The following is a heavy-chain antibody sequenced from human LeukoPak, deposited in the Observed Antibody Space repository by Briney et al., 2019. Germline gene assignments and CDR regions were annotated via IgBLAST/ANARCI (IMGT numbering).Heavy chain of an antibody. D-gene: IGHD6-13*01. Sequence: PSETLSLTCTVSGGSISSSSYSWSWIRQPPGKGLEWIGRIYAYGSGITNYNPSLKSRVTMSVDTSKNQFSLKLSSVTAADTAVYYCAREPYSSSWNNWFDPWGQGTLVTVSS. CDR3: AREPYSSSWNNWFDP. J-gene: IGHJ5*02. CDR1: GGSISSSSYS. CDR2: IYAYGSGIT. V-gene: IGHV4-61*02.